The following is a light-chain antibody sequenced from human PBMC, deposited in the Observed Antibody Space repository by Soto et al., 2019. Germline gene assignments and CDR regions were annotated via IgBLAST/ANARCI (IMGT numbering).Light chain of an antibody. CDR2: DAS. V-gene: IGKV1-5*01. J-gene: IGKJ1*01. CDR1: QSINRW. CDR3: QHPRWT. Sequence: GDRVTITCRASQSINRWLAWYKQKPGKAPKLLIYDASSLESGVPSRFSGRGSGTDFTLTITSLQPDDFATYYCQHPRWTFGQGTKVEIK.